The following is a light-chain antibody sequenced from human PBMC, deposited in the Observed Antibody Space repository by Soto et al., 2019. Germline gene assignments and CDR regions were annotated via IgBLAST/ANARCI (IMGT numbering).Light chain of an antibody. CDR3: MQAVQLPVT. CDR2: EVS. V-gene: IGKV2D-29*01. CDR1: QSLLYSDGKTY. Sequence: DIVMTQTPLSLSVTPGQPASISCKSSQSLLYSDGKTYLSWYLQKPGQPPQLLIYEVSNRFSGVPYRFRGSGSATDFTLSFSRLEAEDVGVYYCMQAVQLPVTFGQGTQVEIK. J-gene: IGKJ1*01.